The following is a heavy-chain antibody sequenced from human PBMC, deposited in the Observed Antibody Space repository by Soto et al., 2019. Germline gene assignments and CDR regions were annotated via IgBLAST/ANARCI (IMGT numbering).Heavy chain of an antibody. Sequence: SVKVSCKASGGTFSSYAISWVRQAPGQGLEWMGGIIPIFGTANYAQKFQGRVTTTADESTSTAYMELSSLRSEDTAVYYCARRASYYGSGSYYGYYYYGMDVWGQGTTVTVSS. CDR2: IIPIFGTA. V-gene: IGHV1-69*13. CDR1: GGTFSSYA. D-gene: IGHD3-10*01. CDR3: ARRASYYGSGSYYGYYYYGMDV. J-gene: IGHJ6*02.